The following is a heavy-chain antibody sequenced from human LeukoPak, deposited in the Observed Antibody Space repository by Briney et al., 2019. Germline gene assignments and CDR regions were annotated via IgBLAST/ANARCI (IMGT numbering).Heavy chain of an antibody. CDR3: ARGHRGQPLWDHDWFDP. Sequence: GASVKVSCKASGYTFTSYDINWVRQATGQGLEWMGWMNPNSGNTGYAQKFQGRVTMTRNTSISTAYMELSSLRSEDTAVYYCARGHRGQPLWDHDWFDPWGQGTLVTVSS. CDR1: GYTFTSYD. CDR2: MNPNSGNT. J-gene: IGHJ5*02. V-gene: IGHV1-8*01. D-gene: IGHD1-26*01.